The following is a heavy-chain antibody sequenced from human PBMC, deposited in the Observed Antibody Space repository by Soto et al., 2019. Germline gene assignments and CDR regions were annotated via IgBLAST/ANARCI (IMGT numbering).Heavy chain of an antibody. J-gene: IGHJ5*02. CDR3: ARVPGP. CDR2: IYHSGST. Sequence: SETLSLTCAVSGGSISSGGYSWSWIRQPPGKGLEWIGYIYHSGSTYYNTSLKNRVNISVDRSKNQFSLKLSSVTAADTAVYYCARVPGPWGQGTLVTVSS. D-gene: IGHD7-27*01. V-gene: IGHV4-30-2*01. CDR1: GGSISSGGYS.